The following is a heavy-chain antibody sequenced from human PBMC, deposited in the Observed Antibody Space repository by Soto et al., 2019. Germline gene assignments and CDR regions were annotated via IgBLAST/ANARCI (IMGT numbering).Heavy chain of an antibody. Sequence: EVQLVESGGGLVQPGGSLRLSCAASGFTFSSYSMNWVRQAPGKGLEWVSYISSSSSTIYYADSVKRRFTITRENAKNSLYLQMNSLRAEDTGVYYCARDSYSTYPFGYWGQGTLVTVSS. J-gene: IGHJ4*02. CDR1: GFTFSSYS. V-gene: IGHV3-48*01. CDR2: ISSSSSTI. D-gene: IGHD4-4*01. CDR3: ARDSYSTYPFGY.